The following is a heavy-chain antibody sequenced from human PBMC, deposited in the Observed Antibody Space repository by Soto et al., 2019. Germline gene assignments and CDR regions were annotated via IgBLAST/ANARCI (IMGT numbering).Heavy chain of an antibody. CDR3: ARHTRIAVAGSEVESDY. D-gene: IGHD6-19*01. J-gene: IGHJ4*02. CDR1: GYTFTSYY. Sequence: ASVKVSCKASGYTFTSYYMHWVRQAPGQGLEWMGIINPSGGSTSYAQKFQGRVTMTRDTSTSTVYMELSSLRSEDTAVYYCARHTRIAVAGSEVESDYWGQGTLVTVSS. V-gene: IGHV1-46*01. CDR2: INPSGGST.